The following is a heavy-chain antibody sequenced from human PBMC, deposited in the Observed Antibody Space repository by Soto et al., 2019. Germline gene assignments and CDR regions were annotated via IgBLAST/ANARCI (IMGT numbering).Heavy chain of an antibody. CDR3: ARERSSGWEVFDY. V-gene: IGHV4-61*01. CDR2: ISYSGST. CDR1: GGSVSSGSYY. J-gene: IGHJ4*02. D-gene: IGHD6-19*01. Sequence: SETLSLTCTVPGGSVSSGSYYWSWIRQPPGKGLEWIGYISYSGSTNYNPSLKSRVTISVDTSKNQFSLKLSSVTAADTAVYYCARERSSGWEVFDYRGQGTLVTVPS.